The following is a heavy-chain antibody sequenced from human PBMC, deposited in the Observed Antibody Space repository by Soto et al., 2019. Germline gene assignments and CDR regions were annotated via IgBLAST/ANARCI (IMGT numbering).Heavy chain of an antibody. J-gene: IGHJ4*02. Sequence: QPGGSLRLSYAASGFTFSSYGMHWVRQAPGKGLEWVAVISYDGSNKYYADSVKGRFTISRDNSKNTLYLQMNSLRAEDTAVYYCAKFRNANYYGSGILDYWGQGTLVTVSS. V-gene: IGHV3-30*18. CDR3: AKFRNANYYGSGILDY. CDR1: GFTFSSYG. D-gene: IGHD3-10*01. CDR2: ISYDGSNK.